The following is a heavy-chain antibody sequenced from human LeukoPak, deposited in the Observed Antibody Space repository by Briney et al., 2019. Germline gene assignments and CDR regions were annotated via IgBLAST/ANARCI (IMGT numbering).Heavy chain of an antibody. CDR1: GFTFSSYS. J-gene: IGHJ4*02. CDR3: ARDGYDSSGYDDY. Sequence: GGSLRLSCAASGFTFSSYSMDWVRPAPGKGLEWVSSISSSSSYIYYADSVKGRFTISRDNAKNSLYLQMNSLRAEDTAVYYCARDGYDSSGYDDYWGQGTLVTVSS. V-gene: IGHV3-21*01. CDR2: ISSSSSYI. D-gene: IGHD3-22*01.